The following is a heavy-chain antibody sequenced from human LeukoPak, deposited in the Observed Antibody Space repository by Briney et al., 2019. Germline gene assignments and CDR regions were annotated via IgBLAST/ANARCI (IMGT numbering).Heavy chain of an antibody. J-gene: IGHJ5*02. CDR1: GGSISSGGYY. D-gene: IGHD6-13*01. Sequence: PSQTLSLTCTVPGGSISSGGYYWSWIRQPPGKGLEWIGYIYHSGSTYYNPSLKSRVTISVDRSKNQFSLKLSSVTAADTAVYYCARVNSSSWAWGQGTLVTVSS. CDR2: IYHSGST. CDR3: ARVNSSSWA. V-gene: IGHV4-30-2*01.